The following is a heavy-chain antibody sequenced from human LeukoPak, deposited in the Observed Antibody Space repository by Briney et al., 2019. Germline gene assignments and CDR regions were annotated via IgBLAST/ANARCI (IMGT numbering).Heavy chain of an antibody. CDR2: INPSGDST. V-gene: IGHV1-46*01. CDR1: GDTFTTYY. J-gene: IGHJ4*02. Sequence: GASVTVSCTASGDTFTTYYIHWVRQAPGQGLEWMGIINPSGDSTSYAQKFQGRVTMTRDTSTSTVYMELRSLRSEDTAVYYCAIAALRYCSSSSCYKGFLDYWGQGTLVTVSS. CDR3: AIAALRYCSSSSCYKGFLDY. D-gene: IGHD2-2*01.